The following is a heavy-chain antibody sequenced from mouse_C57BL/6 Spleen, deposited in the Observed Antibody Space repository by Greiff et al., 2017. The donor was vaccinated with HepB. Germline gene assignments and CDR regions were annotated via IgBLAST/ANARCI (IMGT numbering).Heavy chain of an antibody. CDR2: IHPNSGST. J-gene: IGHJ3*01. Sequence: QVQLQQSGAELVKPGASVKLSCKASGYTFTSYWMHWVKQRPGQGLEWIGMIHPNSGSTNYNEKFKSKATLTVDKSSSTAYMQLSSLTSEDSAVYYCARSSSGYPFAYWGQGTLVTVSA. CDR3: ARSSSGYPFAY. CDR1: GYTFTSYW. V-gene: IGHV1-64*01. D-gene: IGHD3-2*02.